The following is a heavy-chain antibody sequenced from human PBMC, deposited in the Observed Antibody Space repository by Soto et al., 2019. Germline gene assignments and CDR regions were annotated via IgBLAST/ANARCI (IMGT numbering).Heavy chain of an antibody. J-gene: IGHJ4*02. V-gene: IGHV3-30*18. CDR2: ISYDGSNK. Sequence: QVQLVESGGGVVQPGMSLRLSCAASGFTFSSYGMHWVRQAPGKGLKWVAVISYDGSNKYYADSVKGRFTISRDNSKNTLYLQMNSLRAEDTAVYYCAKVSTTTVNNRFFDYWGQGTLVTVSS. CDR3: AKVSTTTVNNRFFDY. D-gene: IGHD4-17*01. CDR1: GFTFSSYG.